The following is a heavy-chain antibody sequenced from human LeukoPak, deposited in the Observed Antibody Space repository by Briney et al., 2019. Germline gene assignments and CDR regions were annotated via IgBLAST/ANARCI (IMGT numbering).Heavy chain of an antibody. J-gene: IGHJ5*02. CDR2: INPSGGST. CDR1: GYTFTSYY. V-gene: IGHV1-46*01. Sequence: GASVKVSCKASGYTFTSYYMHWVRQAPGQGLEWMGIINPSGGSTSYAQKFQGRVTMTRDTSTRTVYMELSSLRSEDTAVYYCARDHVRKKVVVAATPHWFDPWGQGTLVTVSS. D-gene: IGHD2-15*01. CDR3: ARDHVRKKVVVAATPHWFDP.